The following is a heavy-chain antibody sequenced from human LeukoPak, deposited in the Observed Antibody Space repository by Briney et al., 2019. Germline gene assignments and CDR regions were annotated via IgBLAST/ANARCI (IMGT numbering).Heavy chain of an antibody. CDR2: VKGGSDAEPA. CDR3: TTSGGNWDYFDY. CDR1: GIYFIHAW. J-gene: IGHJ4*02. D-gene: IGHD3-16*01. V-gene: IGHV3-15*01. Sequence: SGGSLRLSCEVSGIYFIHAWFSWVRQAPGKGLEWIGHVKGGSDAEPADYAASVKGRFTISRADSGNTLYLQMDSLGTEDTAVFFCTTSGGNWDYFDYWGQGAPVTVSS.